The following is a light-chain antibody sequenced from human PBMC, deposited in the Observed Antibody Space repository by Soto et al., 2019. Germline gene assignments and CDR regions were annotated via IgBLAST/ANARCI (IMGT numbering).Light chain of an antibody. CDR1: QSITTW. CDR2: DVS. Sequence: EIQMTQSPSTLSSYVVEIVTITCRASQSITTWLAWYQQRPRKAPKLLIYDVSSLQSGVPSRFSGSGSGTEFTLTISSLQPDDFAVYYCQQRSNWPPITFGQGTRLEIK. J-gene: IGKJ5*01. V-gene: IGKV1-5*01. CDR3: QQRSNWPPIT.